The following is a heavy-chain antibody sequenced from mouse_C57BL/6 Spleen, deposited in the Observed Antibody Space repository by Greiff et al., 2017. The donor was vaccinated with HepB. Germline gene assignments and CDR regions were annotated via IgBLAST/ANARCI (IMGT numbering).Heavy chain of an antibody. CDR3: LYDYDDDVPFAY. J-gene: IGHJ3*01. V-gene: IGHV6-6*01. CDR1: GFTFSDAW. CDR2: IRNKANNHAT. D-gene: IGHD2-4*01. Sequence: EVKVEESGGGLVQPGGSMKLSCAASGFTFSDAWMDWVRQSPEKGLEWVAEIRNKANNHATYYAESVKGRFTISRDDSKSSVYLQMNSLRAEDTGIYYCLYDYDDDVPFAYWGQGTLVTVSA.